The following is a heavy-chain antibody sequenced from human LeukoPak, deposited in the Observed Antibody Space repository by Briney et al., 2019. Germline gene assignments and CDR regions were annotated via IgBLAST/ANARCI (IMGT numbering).Heavy chain of an antibody. CDR2: IWFGGSDT. CDR1: GFTFSSYA. V-gene: IGHV3-33*01. D-gene: IGHD1-26*01. CDR3: ARGAQSGGYSGPFDI. J-gene: IGHJ3*02. Sequence: TGASLRLSCTPSGFTFSSYAMRWVRQAPGKGLGWVAVIWFGGSDTYYADSVKGRFTISRDNSKNTLYLQMNSLRAEDTAVYYCARGAQSGGYSGPFDIWGQGTMVTVSS.